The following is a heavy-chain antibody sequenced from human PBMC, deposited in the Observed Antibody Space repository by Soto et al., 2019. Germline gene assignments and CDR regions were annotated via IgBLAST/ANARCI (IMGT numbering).Heavy chain of an antibody. CDR3: VRDRRYGAGSLSKYYGMDV. D-gene: IGHD3-10*01. CDR1: GFMFSSFW. CDR2: IKQDGSEK. V-gene: IGHV3-7*03. J-gene: IGHJ6*02. Sequence: EVQLVESGGGLVQPGGSLRLSCAASGFMFSSFWMSWVRQAPGRGLEWVANIKQDGSEKYYVDSVKGRFTISRDNDKNSLYLQTKSLRAEDTAVYYCVRDRRYGAGSLSKYYGMDVWGQGTTVTVSS.